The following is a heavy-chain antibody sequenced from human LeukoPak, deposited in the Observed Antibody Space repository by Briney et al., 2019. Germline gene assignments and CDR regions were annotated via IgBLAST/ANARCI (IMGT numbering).Heavy chain of an antibody. J-gene: IGHJ4*02. CDR2: FDPEDGET. D-gene: IGHD6-19*01. CDR1: GYTLTELS. CDR3: ARDLGIAVAGSYY. V-gene: IGHV1-24*01. Sequence: GASVKVSCKVSGYTLTELSMHWVRQAPGKGLEWMGGFDPEDGETIYAQKFQGRVTMTTDTSTSTAYMELRSLRSDDTAVYYCARDLGIAVAGSYYWGQGTLVTVSS.